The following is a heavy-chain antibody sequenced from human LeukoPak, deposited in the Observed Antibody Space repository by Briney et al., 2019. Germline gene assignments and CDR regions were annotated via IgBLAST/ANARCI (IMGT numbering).Heavy chain of an antibody. CDR2: IRYDGSNK. CDR1: GFTFSRYG. CDR3: AKVSQYQLLRSEYFQH. V-gene: IGHV3-30*02. D-gene: IGHD2-2*01. J-gene: IGHJ1*01. Sequence: GGSLRLSCAASGFTFSRYGMHWVRPAPGKGLEWVAFIRYDGSNKYYADSVKGRFTISRDNSKNTLYLQMNSLRAEDTTVYYCAKVSQYQLLRSEYFQHWGQGTLVTVSS.